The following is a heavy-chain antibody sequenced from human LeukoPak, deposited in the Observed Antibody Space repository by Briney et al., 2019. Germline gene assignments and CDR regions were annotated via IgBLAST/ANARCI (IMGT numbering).Heavy chain of an antibody. CDR1: GFTFSSYA. Sequence: AGGSLRLSCAASGFTFSSYAMHWVRQAPGKGLEYVSAISSNGGSTYYANSVKGRFTISRDNSKNTLYLQMGSLRAEDMAVYYCARAASPSLLWRSYYYYGMDVWGQGTTVTVSS. J-gene: IGHJ6*02. V-gene: IGHV3-64*01. CDR3: ARAASPSLLWRSYYYYGMDV. CDR2: ISSNGGST. D-gene: IGHD3-10*01.